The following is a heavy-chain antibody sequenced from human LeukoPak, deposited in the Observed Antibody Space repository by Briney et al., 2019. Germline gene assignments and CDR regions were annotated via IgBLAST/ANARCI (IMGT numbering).Heavy chain of an antibody. CDR1: GGTFSSYA. CDR3: AESYYGSGSYYNPAEYFQH. D-gene: IGHD3-10*01. Sequence: VAAVKVSCKASGGTFSSYAISWVRQAPGQGLEWMGGIVPIFGTANYAQTFQGKVTITADKSTSTAYMELSSLRSEDTAGYYCAESYYGSGSYYNPAEYFQHWGQGTLVTVSS. V-gene: IGHV1-69*06. CDR2: IVPIFGTA. J-gene: IGHJ1*01.